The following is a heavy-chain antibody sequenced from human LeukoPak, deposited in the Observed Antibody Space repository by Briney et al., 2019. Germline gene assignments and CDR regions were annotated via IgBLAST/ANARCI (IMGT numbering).Heavy chain of an antibody. CDR2: IRSKANSYAT. CDR3: TRTSDILTGYTPREAYYYYYHMDV. V-gene: IGHV3-73*01. Sequence: GGSLRLSCAASGFTFSGSAMHWVRQASGKGLEWVGRIRSKANSYATVYAASVKGRFTISRDDSKNTAYLQMNSLKNEDTAVYYRTRTSDILTGYTPREAYYYYYHMDVWGKGTTVTISS. J-gene: IGHJ6*03. CDR1: GFTFSGSA. D-gene: IGHD3-9*01.